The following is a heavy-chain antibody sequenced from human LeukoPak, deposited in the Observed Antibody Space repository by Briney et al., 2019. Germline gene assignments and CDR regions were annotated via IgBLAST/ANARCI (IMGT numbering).Heavy chain of an antibody. J-gene: IGHJ6*02. CDR1: GGSISSYY. CDR2: IYYSGST. CDR3: ARDGRYCSGGSCYLDYYGMDV. D-gene: IGHD2-15*01. Sequence: SETLSLTCTVSGGSISSYYWSWIRQPPGKGLEWIGYIYYSGSTNYNPSLKSRVTISVDTSKNQFSLKLSSVTAADTAVYYCARDGRYCSGGSCYLDYYGMDVWGQGTTVTVSS. V-gene: IGHV4-59*01.